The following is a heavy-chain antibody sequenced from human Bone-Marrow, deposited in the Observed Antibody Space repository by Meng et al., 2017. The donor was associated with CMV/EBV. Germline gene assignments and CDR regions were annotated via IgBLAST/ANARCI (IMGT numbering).Heavy chain of an antibody. J-gene: IGHJ4*02. Sequence: ASVKVSCKASGYTFTSYYMHWVRQAPGQGLEWMGIINPSGGSTSYAQKFQGRVTMTRDTSTSTVYMELSSLRSEDTAVYYCAREGVVVVPAAGGFEYWGRGKLVTVSS. CDR2: INPSGGST. V-gene: IGHV1-46*01. CDR1: GYTFTSYY. D-gene: IGHD2-2*01. CDR3: AREGVVVVPAAGGFEY.